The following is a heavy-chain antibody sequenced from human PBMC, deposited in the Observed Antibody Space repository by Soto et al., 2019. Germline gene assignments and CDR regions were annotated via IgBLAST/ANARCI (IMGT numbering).Heavy chain of an antibody. V-gene: IGHV3-30*18. CDR1: GFTFSSYG. CDR2: ISYDGSNK. CDR3: AKDRWLTGYYGMDV. Sequence: GSLRLSCAASGFTFSSYGMHWVRQAPGKGLEWVAVISYDGSNKYYADSVKGRFTISRDNSKNTLYLQMNSLRAEDTAVYYCAKDRWLTGYYGMDVWGQGTTVTVSS. D-gene: IGHD5-12*01. J-gene: IGHJ6*02.